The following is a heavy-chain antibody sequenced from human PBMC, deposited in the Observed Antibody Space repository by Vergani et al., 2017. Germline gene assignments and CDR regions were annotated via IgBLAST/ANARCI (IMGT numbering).Heavy chain of an antibody. V-gene: IGHV4-59*01. CDR1: GGSISSYY. CDR2: IYYSGST. J-gene: IGHJ6*03. CDR3: ARLNSTRYYYYYYMDV. Sequence: QVQLQESGPGLVKPSETLSLTCTVSGGSISSYYWSWIRQPPGKGLERIGYIYYSGSTNYNPSLKSRIIISVDTSKNQFSLKLSSVTASDTAVYYCARLNSTRYYYYYYMDVGGRGTTVTVSS.